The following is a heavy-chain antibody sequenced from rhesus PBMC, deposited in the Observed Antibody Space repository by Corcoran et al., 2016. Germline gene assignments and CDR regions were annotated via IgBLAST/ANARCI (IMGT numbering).Heavy chain of an antibody. Sequence: VQLVQSGAEVTKTRASVTVSCTASGFTFVSSAICWVRQSPGPGLEWMGGIIPLDGITNYAEKIQGRVTITADTSTSTAYMELSSLRSEDTAVYYCARFRAATGTYFDYWGQGVLVTVSS. J-gene: IGHJ4*01. CDR3: ARFRAATGTYFDY. D-gene: IGHD6-25*01. V-gene: IGHV1S10*01. CDR2: IIPLDGIT. CDR1: GFTFVSSA.